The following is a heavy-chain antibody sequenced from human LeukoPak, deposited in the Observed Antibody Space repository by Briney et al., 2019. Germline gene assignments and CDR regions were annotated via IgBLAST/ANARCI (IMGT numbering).Heavy chain of an antibody. V-gene: IGHV3-66*01. J-gene: IGHJ4*02. D-gene: IGHD3-22*01. CDR1: GITVSSNY. CDR2: IYSGGST. CDR3: ATTGPYYYDSSGYYPDY. Sequence: GGSLRLSCAASGITVSSNYMSWVRQAPGKGLEWVSVIYSGGSTYYADSVKGRFTISRDNSKNTLYLQMNSLRAEDTAVYYCATTGPYYYDSSGYYPDYWGQGTLVTVSS.